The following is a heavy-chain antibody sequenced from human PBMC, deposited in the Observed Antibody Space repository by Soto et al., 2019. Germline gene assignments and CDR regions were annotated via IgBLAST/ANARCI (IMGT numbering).Heavy chain of an antibody. J-gene: IGHJ6*02. CDR3: ARAPPFWSGYYGHYYYGMDV. V-gene: IGHV1-2*02. D-gene: IGHD3-3*01. CDR2: INPNSGGT. CDR1: GYTFTGYY. Sequence: GASVKVSCKASGYTFTGYYMHWVRQAPGQGLEWMGWINPNSGGTNYAQKFQGRVTMTRDTSISTAYMELSRLRSDDTAVYYCARAPPFWSGYYGHYYYGMDVWGQGTTVTVSS.